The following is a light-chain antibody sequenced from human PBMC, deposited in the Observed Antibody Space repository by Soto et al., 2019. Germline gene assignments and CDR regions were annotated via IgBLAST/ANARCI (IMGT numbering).Light chain of an antibody. V-gene: IGLV2-14*01. CDR3: SSYTSSSTLV. J-gene: IGLJ3*02. Sequence: QSALTQPASVSGSPGQSITISCTGTNSDIGAYNYVSWYQHLPGKAPKLLIYGVTNRPSGVSSRFSGSKSGNTASLTISGLQAEDEADYYCSSYTSSSTLVFGGGTKLTVL. CDR2: GVT. CDR1: NSDIGAYNY.